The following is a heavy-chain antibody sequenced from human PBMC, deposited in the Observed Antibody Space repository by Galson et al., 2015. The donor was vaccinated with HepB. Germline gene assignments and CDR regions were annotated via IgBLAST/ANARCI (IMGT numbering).Heavy chain of an antibody. V-gene: IGHV3-30*18. CDR1: GFTYSTYG. D-gene: IGHD6-13*01. CDR2: ISYDGSNK. CDR3: AKLGDYFDY. J-gene: IGHJ4*02. Sequence: SLRLSCAASGFTYSTYGMHWVRQAPGKGLEWVALISYDGSNKYYADSVKGRFTISRDNSKNTLYLQMNSLRAEDTAVYYCAKLGDYFDYWGQGTLVTVSS.